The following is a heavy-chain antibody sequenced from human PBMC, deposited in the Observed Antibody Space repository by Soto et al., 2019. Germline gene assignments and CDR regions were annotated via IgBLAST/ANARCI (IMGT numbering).Heavy chain of an antibody. CDR3: ARVAVAARPRWYNWFDP. J-gene: IGHJ5*02. Sequence: QEQLVQSGAEVKKPGASVKVSCKTSGYTFTDYDINWVRQATGQGLEWIGWLNPNSGETGYAQKFQGRVTMTRSAYLSTGYLELSSLRSEDTAVYYCARVAVAARPRWYNWFDPWGQGTLVTVSS. CDR1: GYTFTDYD. D-gene: IGHD2-15*01. CDR2: LNPNSGET. V-gene: IGHV1-8*01.